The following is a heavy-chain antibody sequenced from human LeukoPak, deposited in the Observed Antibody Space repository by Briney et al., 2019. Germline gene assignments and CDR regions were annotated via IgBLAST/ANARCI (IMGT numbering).Heavy chain of an antibody. J-gene: IGHJ4*02. CDR3: ARGTDMTKLTGYSSFEY. D-gene: IGHD2-21*01. CDR1: VGSISGYY. Sequence: SETLSLTCTVSVGSISGYYWTWIRQPAGKGLEWVGRVYSSGTAYYNASLESRVTISLDTTNNQFSLRMSSMTAADTAVYYCARGTDMTKLTGYSSFEYWSPGTLASVSS. V-gene: IGHV4-4*07. CDR2: VYSSGTA.